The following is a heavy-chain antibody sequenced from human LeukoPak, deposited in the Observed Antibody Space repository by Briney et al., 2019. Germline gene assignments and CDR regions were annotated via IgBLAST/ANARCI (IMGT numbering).Heavy chain of an antibody. CDR3: AKSAYSGYDSDYYYYYGMDV. D-gene: IGHD5-12*01. Sequence: PGRSLRLSCAASGFTFNNYGMHWVRQAPGKGLEWVAVIWYDGSNKYYADSVKGRFTISRDNSKNTLYLQMNSLRAEDTAVYYCAKSAYSGYDSDYYYYYGMDVWGQGTTVTVSS. V-gene: IGHV3-33*06. CDR2: IWYDGSNK. J-gene: IGHJ6*02. CDR1: GFTFNNYG.